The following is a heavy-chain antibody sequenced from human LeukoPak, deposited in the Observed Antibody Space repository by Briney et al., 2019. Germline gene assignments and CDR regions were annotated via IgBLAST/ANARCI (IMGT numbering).Heavy chain of an antibody. V-gene: IGHV1-46*01. D-gene: IGHD1/OR15-1a*01. CDR1: GYRFTSYW. J-gene: IGHJ5*02. CDR3: ARDNSAGTPTYWWFDP. CDR2: INPSGSGT. Sequence: ASVKVSCKASGYRFTSYWMHWVRQAPGQGLEWMGVINPSGSGTRYAQPLQGRVTMTRDTSTNTDYMELSSLTSDDTAVYYCARDNSAGTPTYWWFDPWGQGTLVTVSS.